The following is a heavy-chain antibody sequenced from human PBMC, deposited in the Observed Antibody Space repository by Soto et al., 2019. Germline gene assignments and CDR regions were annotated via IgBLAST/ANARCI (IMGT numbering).Heavy chain of an antibody. CDR1: GGSISSVNYY. V-gene: IGHV4-31*03. Sequence: SETLSLTCTVSGGSISSVNYYCSWIRQHPGKGLEWIGYIYHSGSTYYNPSLKSRVSISVDRSKNQFSLKLVSVTAADTAVYYCARTYSAYDKGYWFDPWGQGTLVT. J-gene: IGHJ5*02. CDR2: IYHSGST. CDR3: ARTYSAYDKGYWFDP. D-gene: IGHD5-12*01.